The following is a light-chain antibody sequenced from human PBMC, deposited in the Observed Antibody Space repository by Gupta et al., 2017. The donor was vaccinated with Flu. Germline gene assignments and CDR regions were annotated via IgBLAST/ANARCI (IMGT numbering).Light chain of an antibody. J-gene: IGLJ3*02. CDR2: EVI. CDR1: SSDVGGYRF. CDR3: SSYAGGNNWV. V-gene: IGLV2-8*01. Sequence: SVTISFTGTSSDVGGYRFVSWYQQHPGKAPQLMIYEVIKRPSGVPDRFSGSKSGNTASLTVSGLQAEDEADYYCSSYAGGNNWVFGGGTKLTVL.